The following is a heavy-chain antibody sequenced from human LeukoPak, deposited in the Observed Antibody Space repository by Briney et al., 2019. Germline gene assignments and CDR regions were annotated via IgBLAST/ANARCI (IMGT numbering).Heavy chain of an antibody. Sequence: SVKVSCKASGGTFSSYAISWVRQAPGQGLEWMGRIIPILGIANYAQKFQGRATITADKSTSTAYMELSSLRSEDTAVYYCARGVVVAATQAFDIWGQGTMVTVSS. D-gene: IGHD2-15*01. V-gene: IGHV1-69*04. CDR2: IIPILGIA. J-gene: IGHJ3*02. CDR3: ARGVVVAATQAFDI. CDR1: GGTFSSYA.